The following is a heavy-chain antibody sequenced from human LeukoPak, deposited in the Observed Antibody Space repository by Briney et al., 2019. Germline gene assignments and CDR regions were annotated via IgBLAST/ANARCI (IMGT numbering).Heavy chain of an antibody. V-gene: IGHV4-59*01. CDR2: IYYSGST. Sequence: SETLSLTCTVSGGSISSYYWSWIRQPPGKGLEWIGYIYYSGSTNYNPSLTSRVTISVDTSKNQFSLKLSSVTAADTAVYYCARYNWNYDARAFDIWGQGTMVTVSS. CDR3: ARYNWNYDARAFDI. CDR1: GGSISSYY. D-gene: IGHD1-7*01. J-gene: IGHJ3*02.